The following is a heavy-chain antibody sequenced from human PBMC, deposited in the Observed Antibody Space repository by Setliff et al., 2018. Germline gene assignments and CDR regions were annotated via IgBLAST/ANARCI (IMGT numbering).Heavy chain of an antibody. J-gene: IGHJ6*03. Sequence: ASVKVSCKASGYSFSDFYMHWVRQVPGEGLEALGRIDPRDDFTVYAERFKDRLTITADTSTDTSYMEMSSLRSDDTAAYYCARVFFGVNDGLYHYFNMDIWGKGTTVTVSS. D-gene: IGHD3-10*01. V-gene: IGHV1-69-2*01. CDR1: GYSFSDFY. CDR2: IDPRDDFT. CDR3: ARVFFGVNDGLYHYFNMDI.